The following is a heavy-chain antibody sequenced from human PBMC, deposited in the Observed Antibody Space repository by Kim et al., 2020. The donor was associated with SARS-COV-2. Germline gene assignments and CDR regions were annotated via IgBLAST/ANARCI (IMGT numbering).Heavy chain of an antibody. CDR1: GYTFTDHY. J-gene: IGHJ1*01. CDR2: INPNSGDT. V-gene: IGHV1-2*02. CDR3: VRNLRTDFYGSGLR. Sequence: ASVKVSCKASGYTFTDHYIYWVRQAPGQGLEWMGWINPNSGDTDYAQKFQGRVTMTRDTSISTAYMEVNRLTSDDTAVYFCVRNLRTDFYGSGLRWGQGT. D-gene: IGHD3-10*01.